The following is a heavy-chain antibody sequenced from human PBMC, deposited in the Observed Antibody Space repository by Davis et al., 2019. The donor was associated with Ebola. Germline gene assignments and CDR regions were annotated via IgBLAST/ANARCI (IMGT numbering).Heavy chain of an antibody. CDR1: GFTFSTYW. CDR3: AKDADEDDYGLFDY. J-gene: IGHJ4*02. D-gene: IGHD4-17*01. Sequence: GESLKISCAASGFTFSTYWMTWVRQAPGKGLEWVSSVSATGGTTYYAEFVEGRFTISRDNTKNTLHLQMNSLRVEDTAIYYCAKDADEDDYGLFDYWGQGALVSVSS. CDR2: VSATGGTT. V-gene: IGHV3-23*01.